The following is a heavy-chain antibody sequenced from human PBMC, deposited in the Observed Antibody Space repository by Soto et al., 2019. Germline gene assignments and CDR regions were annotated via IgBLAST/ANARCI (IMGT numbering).Heavy chain of an antibody. CDR2: IWYDGTTT. CDR3: ARNVGSSGYSRWFDT. D-gene: IGHD3-22*01. CDR1: GFTLSNYG. Sequence: QVQLVESGGGVLQPGRSLTLSCVASGFTLSNYGMHWVGQAPGKGLEWVAVIWYDGTTTYSADSVKGRFFISRDNYKNALFLQLSSLRAEDTAVYYCARNVGSSGYSRWFDTWCQRTLVTVSS. J-gene: IGHJ5*02. V-gene: IGHV3-33*01.